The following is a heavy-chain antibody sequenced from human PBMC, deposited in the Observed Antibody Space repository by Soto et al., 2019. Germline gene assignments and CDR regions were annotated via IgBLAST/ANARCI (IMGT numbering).Heavy chain of an antibody. Sequence: QVQLVESGGGVVQPGRSLRLSCAASGFTFSSYAMHWVRQAPGKGLEWVAVISYDGSNKYYADSVKGRFTISRDNSKNTLYLQMNSLRAEDTAVYYCARPRSSGWYGWFDPWGQGTLVTVCS. CDR2: ISYDGSNK. V-gene: IGHV3-30-3*01. CDR3: ARPRSSGWYGWFDP. D-gene: IGHD6-19*01. J-gene: IGHJ5*02. CDR1: GFTFSSYA.